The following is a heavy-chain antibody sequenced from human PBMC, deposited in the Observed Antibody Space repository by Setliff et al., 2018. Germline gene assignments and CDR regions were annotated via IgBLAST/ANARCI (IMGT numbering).Heavy chain of an antibody. D-gene: IGHD2-15*01. CDR1: GDSIFDNY. V-gene: IGHV4-59*08. Sequence: PSETLSLTCSVSGDSIFDNYWSWIRQSPGRGLEWIAYISYTGSTNYNPSLMSRVPITLDTSKNHFSLNLRSVTAGDTDVYYCVTTTLGRYCCGGNCYFSYWGQGTLVTVSS. CDR2: ISYTGST. J-gene: IGHJ4*02. CDR3: VTTTLGRYCCGGNCYFSY.